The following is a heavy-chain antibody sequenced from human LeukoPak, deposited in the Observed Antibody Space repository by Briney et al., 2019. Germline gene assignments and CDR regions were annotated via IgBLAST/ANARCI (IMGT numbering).Heavy chain of an antibody. CDR2: ISGRGVNT. J-gene: IGHJ4*02. CDR1: GFSFSSYA. Sequence: PGGSLRLSCVASGFSFSSYAMSWVRQAPGKGLEWVSGISGRGVNTHYADSVKGRFTISRDNSKNTLYLQINSLRAEDTAVYYCAKDLSSSGLFGEYWGQGTLVSVSS. V-gene: IGHV3-23*01. CDR3: AKDLSSSGLFGEY. D-gene: IGHD6-13*01.